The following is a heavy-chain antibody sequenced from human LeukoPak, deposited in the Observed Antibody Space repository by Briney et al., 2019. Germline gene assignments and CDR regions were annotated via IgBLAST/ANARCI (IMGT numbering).Heavy chain of an antibody. J-gene: IGHJ5*02. CDR1: GYSINNYW. V-gene: IGHV5-51*01. CDR3: ARQEYCSGGRCYTWFDP. CDR2: IYPADSDI. Sequence: GESLKISCQGSGYSINNYWIGWVRQMPGKGLEWMGIIYPADSDIRYSPSFQGQVTISADKSISTAYLQWSSLKASDTAMYYCARQEYCSGGRCYTWFDPWGQGTLVTVSS. D-gene: IGHD2-15*01.